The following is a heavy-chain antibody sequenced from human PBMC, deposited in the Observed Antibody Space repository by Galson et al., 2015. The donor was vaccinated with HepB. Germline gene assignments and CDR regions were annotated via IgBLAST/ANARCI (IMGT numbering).Heavy chain of an antibody. V-gene: IGHV3-21*01. Sequence: SLRLSCAASGSTFSSYSMNWVRQAPGKGLEWVSSISSSSYIYYADSVKGRFTISRDNAKNSLYLQMNSLRAEDTAVYYCARRGGSGWYVDYWGQGTLVTVSS. CDR1: GSTFSSYS. CDR2: ISSSSYI. CDR3: ARRGGSGWYVDY. D-gene: IGHD6-19*01. J-gene: IGHJ4*02.